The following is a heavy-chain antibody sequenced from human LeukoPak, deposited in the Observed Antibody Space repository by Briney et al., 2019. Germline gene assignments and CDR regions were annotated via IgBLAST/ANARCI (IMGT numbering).Heavy chain of an antibody. Sequence: PGGSLRLSCAASGFTFSSYAMSWVRQAPGKGLEWVSAISGSGGSTYYADSVKGRFTISRDNSKNTLYLQMNSLRAEDTAVYYCAKAGSPPNDYGDPNWFDPWGQGTLVTVSS. CDR2: ISGSGGST. CDR3: AKAGSPPNDYGDPNWFDP. V-gene: IGHV3-23*01. J-gene: IGHJ5*02. D-gene: IGHD4-17*01. CDR1: GFTFSSYA.